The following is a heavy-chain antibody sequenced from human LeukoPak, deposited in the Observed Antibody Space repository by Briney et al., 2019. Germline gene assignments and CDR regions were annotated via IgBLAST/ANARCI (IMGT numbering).Heavy chain of an antibody. Sequence: GGSLRLSCAASGFTFSSYGMHWVRQAPGKGLEWVAFIRYDGSNKYYADSVKGQFTISRDNSKNTLYLQMNSLRAEDTAVYCCAKGYYDFWSGSPEAFDIWGQGTMVTVSS. V-gene: IGHV3-30*02. CDR2: IRYDGSNK. J-gene: IGHJ3*02. CDR1: GFTFSSYG. CDR3: AKGYYDFWSGSPEAFDI. D-gene: IGHD3-3*01.